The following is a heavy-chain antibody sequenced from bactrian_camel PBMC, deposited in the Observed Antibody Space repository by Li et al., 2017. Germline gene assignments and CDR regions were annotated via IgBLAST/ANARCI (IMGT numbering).Heavy chain of an antibody. CDR3: ATARRYFGSGTCFTATVDYRN. Sequence: HVQLEESGGGSVQARGSLKLSWEGSGYNYSSYCMGWFRQAPGKEREGVAAIDSDGSTSYADSVKGRFTISKDNAKDTLYLQMNNVGPEDTATYYCATARRYFGSGTCFTATVDYRNWGQGTQVTVS. CDR2: IDSDGST. CDR1: GYNYSSYC. V-gene: IGHV3S57*01. D-gene: IGHD2*01. J-gene: IGHJ4*01.